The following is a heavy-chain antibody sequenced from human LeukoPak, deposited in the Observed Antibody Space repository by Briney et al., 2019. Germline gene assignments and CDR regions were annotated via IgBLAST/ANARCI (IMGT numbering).Heavy chain of an antibody. V-gene: IGHV4-39*07. D-gene: IGHD2-8*01. CDR3: ARAVSGAFDI. CDR1: GDSIISDDYY. CDR2: VYYRGTP. Sequence: PSETLSLTCTVSGDSIISDDYYWAWIRQPPGKGLEWIGSVYYRGTPYYSASLKSRVTISIGTSKSQFFLKVNSVTAADTAVYYCARAVSGAFDIWGQGTMVTVSS. J-gene: IGHJ3*02.